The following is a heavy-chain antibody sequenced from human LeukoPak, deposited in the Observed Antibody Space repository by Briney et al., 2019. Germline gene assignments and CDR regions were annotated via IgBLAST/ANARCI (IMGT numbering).Heavy chain of an antibody. Sequence: SETLSLTCTVSGGSISSSTYYWGWIRQPPGKGLEWIGSIYYSRSTYYNPSLKSRVTVSVDTSKKQFSLKLSSVTAADTAVYYCARDPWLGVGANSAFDMWGQGTRVTVSS. J-gene: IGHJ3*02. CDR3: ARDPWLGVGANSAFDM. V-gene: IGHV4-39*02. CDR2: IYYSRST. CDR1: GGSISSSTYY. D-gene: IGHD1-26*01.